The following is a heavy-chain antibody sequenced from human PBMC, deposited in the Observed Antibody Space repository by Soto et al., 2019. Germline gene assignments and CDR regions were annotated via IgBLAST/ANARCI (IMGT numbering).Heavy chain of an antibody. V-gene: IGHV3-74*01. D-gene: IGHD2-21*02. Sequence: EVRLVESEGGLVQPGGSLSLSCEASGFTFSYYWRHWVRQAPGQGLLWVSRIHSDGSSTTYADSVKGRFTISRDNAKNTVSLQMNSLRVEDSGVYFCARGDRGAFDLWGQGTMVTVSS. J-gene: IGHJ3*01. CDR3: ARGDRGAFDL. CDR1: GFTFSYYW. CDR2: IHSDGSST.